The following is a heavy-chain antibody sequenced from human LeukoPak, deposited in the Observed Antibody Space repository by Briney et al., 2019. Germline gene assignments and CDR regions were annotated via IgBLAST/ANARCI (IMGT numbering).Heavy chain of an antibody. Sequence: GGSLRLSCAASGFTFSYYWMSWVRQAPGKGLEWVANIKPDGNEKYYVDSMKGRFTISRDNAKNSLYLQMNSLRAEDTAVYYCARDRYYYDNSGAGVPDNWGQGTLVTVSS. V-gene: IGHV3-7*04. J-gene: IGHJ4*02. CDR2: IKPDGNEK. CDR3: ARDRYYYDNSGAGVPDN. D-gene: IGHD3-22*01. CDR1: GFTFSYYW.